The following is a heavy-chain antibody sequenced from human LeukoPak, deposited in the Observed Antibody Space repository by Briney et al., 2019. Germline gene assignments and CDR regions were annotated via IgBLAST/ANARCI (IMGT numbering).Heavy chain of an antibody. Sequence: PGGSLRLSCAASGFTFSDYYMSWIRQAPGEGLEWVSYISSSGSTIYYADSVKGRFTISRDNAKNSLYLQMNSLRAEDTAVYYCARDMFTAMVTWGGFDPWGQGTLVTVSS. V-gene: IGHV3-11*01. D-gene: IGHD5-18*01. CDR2: ISSSGSTI. CDR1: GFTFSDYY. J-gene: IGHJ5*02. CDR3: ARDMFTAMVTWGGFDP.